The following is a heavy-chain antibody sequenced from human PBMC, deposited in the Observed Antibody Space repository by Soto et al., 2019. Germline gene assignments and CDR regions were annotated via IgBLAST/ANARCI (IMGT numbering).Heavy chain of an antibody. Sequence: QVQLVQSGAEVKKPGSSVKVSCKASGGTFSSYAISWVRQAPGQGLEWMGGVIPIFGTANYAQKCQGRVTITADESTSTAYMELSSLRAEDTAVYYCARKVDSSGYVPRGMDVWGQGTTVTVSS. CDR2: VIPIFGTA. J-gene: IGHJ6*02. CDR1: GGTFSSYA. CDR3: ARKVDSSGYVPRGMDV. V-gene: IGHV1-69*01. D-gene: IGHD3-22*01.